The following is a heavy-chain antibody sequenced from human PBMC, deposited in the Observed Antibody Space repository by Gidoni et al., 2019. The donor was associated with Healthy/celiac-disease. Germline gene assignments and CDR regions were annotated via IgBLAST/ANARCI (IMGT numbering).Heavy chain of an antibody. J-gene: IGHJ4*02. D-gene: IGHD3-3*01. CDR3: ARGGAIFGPFDY. V-gene: IGHV3-30-3*01. Sequence: QVQLVESGGGVVQPGRSLRLSCAASGFTFSSYAMHWVRQAPGKGLEWVAVISYDGSNKYYADSVKGRFTISRDNSKNTLYLQMNSLRAEDTAVYYCARGGAIFGPFDYWGQGTLVTVSS. CDR2: ISYDGSNK. CDR1: GFTFSSYA.